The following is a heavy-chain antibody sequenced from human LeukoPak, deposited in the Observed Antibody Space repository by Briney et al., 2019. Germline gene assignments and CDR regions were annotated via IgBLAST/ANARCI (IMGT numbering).Heavy chain of an antibody. D-gene: IGHD5-18*01. J-gene: IGHJ4*02. Sequence: SETLSLTCTVSGGSISSGSYYWSWIRQPAGKGLEWIGRIYTSGSTNYNPSLKSRVTISVDTSKNQFSLKLSSVTAADTAVYYCARQVDTAMVTRLDYWGQGTLVTVSS. V-gene: IGHV4-61*02. CDR1: GGSISSGSYY. CDR3: ARQVDTAMVTRLDY. CDR2: IYTSGST.